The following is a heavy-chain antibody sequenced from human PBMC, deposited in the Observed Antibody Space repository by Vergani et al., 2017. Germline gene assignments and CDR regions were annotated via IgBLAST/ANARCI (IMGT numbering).Heavy chain of an antibody. V-gene: IGHV4-61*02. CDR1: GGSISSGSYY. CDR3: ARVIAARRAAEYFQH. J-gene: IGHJ1*01. CDR2: IYTSGST. D-gene: IGHD6-6*01. Sequence: QVQLQQWGAGLLKPSQTLSLTCTVSGGSISSGSYYWSWVRPPAGKGLEWIGRIYTSGSTSSNPSLKSRVTISVDTSKNQFSLKLSSVPPADTAVYYCARVIAARRAAEYFQHWGQGTLVTVSS.